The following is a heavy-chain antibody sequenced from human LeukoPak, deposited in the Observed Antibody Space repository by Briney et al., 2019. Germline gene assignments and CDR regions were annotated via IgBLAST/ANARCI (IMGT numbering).Heavy chain of an antibody. CDR3: AKAPFTFVSRFYFDY. V-gene: IGHV3-9*01. Sequence: PLSLPCTPCGFTFDDYAMLCLRQAPGKGLVGVSVISWNSGSIGYADCVKGRFTIPRDNAKNYLYLQMNSLRAEDTALYYCAKAPFTFVSRFYFDYWGQGTLVTVSS. CDR1: GFTFDDYA. D-gene: IGHD3-3*01. CDR2: ISWNSGSI. J-gene: IGHJ4*02.